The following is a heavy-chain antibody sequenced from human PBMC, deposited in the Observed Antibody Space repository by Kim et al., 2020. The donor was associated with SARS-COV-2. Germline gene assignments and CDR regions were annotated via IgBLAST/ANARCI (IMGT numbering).Heavy chain of an antibody. CDR3: ANGGYYYDSSGYSDDDAFDI. Sequence: RFTISRDNSKNTLYLKMNSLRAEDTAVYYCANGGYYYDSSGYSDDDAFDIWGQGTMVTVSS. D-gene: IGHD3-22*01. J-gene: IGHJ3*02. V-gene: IGHV3-30*02.